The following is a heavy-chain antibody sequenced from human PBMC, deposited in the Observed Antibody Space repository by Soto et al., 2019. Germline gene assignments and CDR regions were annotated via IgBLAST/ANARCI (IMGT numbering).Heavy chain of an antibody. CDR1: GLLLVTPW. Sequence: EVQLVESGGGLVKLGGSLSLSCAALGLLLVTPWRTWSGQPQGKGLGGFGRIKRKTDGGTTDYAAPVKGRFTISRDDSKNTLYLQMNSLKTEDTAVYYCTTDVGIAVAGTEFHWGQGTLVTVSS. CDR3: TTDVGIAVAGTEFH. J-gene: IGHJ4*02. CDR2: IKRKTDGGTT. V-gene: IGHV3-15*07. D-gene: IGHD6-19*01.